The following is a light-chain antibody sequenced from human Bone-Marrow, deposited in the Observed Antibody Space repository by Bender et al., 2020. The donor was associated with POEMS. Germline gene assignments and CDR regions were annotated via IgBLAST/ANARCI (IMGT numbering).Light chain of an antibody. Sequence: QSALAQPASVSGSPGQSITISCTGTSSDIGVYNYVSWYQQHPGKAPQLMIYDVTNRPSGASSRFSGSKSGTSASLAISGLRSEDEADYFCAAWDNSLSGWVFGGGTKLTVL. CDR1: SSDIGVYNY. CDR3: AAWDNSLSGWV. V-gene: IGLV2-14*03. J-gene: IGLJ3*02. CDR2: DVT.